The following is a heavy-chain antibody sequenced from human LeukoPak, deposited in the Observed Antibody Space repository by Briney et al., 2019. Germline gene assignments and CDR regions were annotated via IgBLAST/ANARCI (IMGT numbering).Heavy chain of an antibody. Sequence: GGSLRLSCAASGFTFSNYAMSWVRQAPGKGLEWVSAISGSGGSTDYADSVKGRFTISRDNSKNTLYLQMNSLRAEDTAVYYCAKFPRWSDPNWFDPWGQGTLVTVSS. J-gene: IGHJ5*02. CDR3: AKFPRWSDPNWFDP. D-gene: IGHD4-23*01. CDR1: GFTFSNYA. V-gene: IGHV3-23*01. CDR2: ISGSGGST.